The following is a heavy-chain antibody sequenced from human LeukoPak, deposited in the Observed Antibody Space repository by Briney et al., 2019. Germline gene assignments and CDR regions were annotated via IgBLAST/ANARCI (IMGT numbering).Heavy chain of an antibody. CDR3: AKDGGYCSGTSCYQPIDY. J-gene: IGHJ4*02. CDR2: ISGSGGST. V-gene: IGHV3-23*01. D-gene: IGHD2-2*01. CDR1: GFTFSSYA. Sequence: GGSLRLSCAASGFTFSSYAMSWVRQAPGKGLEWVSAISGSGGSTYYADSVKGRFTISRDNSKNTLYLQMNSLRAEDTAVYYCAKDGGYCSGTSCYQPIDYWGQGTLVTVSS.